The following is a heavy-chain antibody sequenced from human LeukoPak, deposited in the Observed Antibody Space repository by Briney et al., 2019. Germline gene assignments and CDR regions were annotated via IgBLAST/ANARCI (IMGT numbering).Heavy chain of an antibody. D-gene: IGHD6-25*01. CDR1: GGTLSNFD. J-gene: IGHJ4*02. CDR2: IYNSGRT. Sequence: PSETLTLTSLRSGGTLSNFDRRCIRQPPGKGLEWIGYIYNSGRTNYNPSLKSRVTISVDTSKNQFSLRLSSVTAADTAMYSSARQFHRCPRLYFWGQGTLVTVSS. CDR3: ARQFHRCPRLYF. V-gene: IGHV4-59*08.